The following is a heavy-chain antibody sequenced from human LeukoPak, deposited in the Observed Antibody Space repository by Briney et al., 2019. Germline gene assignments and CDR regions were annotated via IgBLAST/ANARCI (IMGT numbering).Heavy chain of an antibody. Sequence: ASVKVSCKASGYTFTSYYMHWVRQAPGQGPEWMGIINPSGGSTSYAQKFQGRVTMTRDTSTSTVYMELSSLTSEDTAVYYCARGRGVVVPAAPTGDPFDIWGQGTMVTVSS. V-gene: IGHV1-46*01. CDR1: GYTFTSYY. J-gene: IGHJ3*02. CDR3: ARGRGVVVPAAPTGDPFDI. D-gene: IGHD2-2*01. CDR2: INPSGGST.